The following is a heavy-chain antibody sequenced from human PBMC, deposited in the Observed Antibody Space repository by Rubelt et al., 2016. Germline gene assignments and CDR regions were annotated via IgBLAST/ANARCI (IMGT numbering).Heavy chain of an antibody. V-gene: IGHV3-9*01. CDR2: ITWNGGNT. CDR1: GFIFDDYA. CDR3: AKRSMALDN. D-gene: IGHD5-24*01. Sequence: EVQLVESGGGLVQPGRSLRLSCAASGFIFDDYAMHWVRQAPGKGLEWVSGITWNGGNTGYADSVKGRFTVSRDNAKNSLYLQMNSLRVEDTAWYYCAKRSMALDNWGQGTLVTVSS. J-gene: IGHJ4*02.